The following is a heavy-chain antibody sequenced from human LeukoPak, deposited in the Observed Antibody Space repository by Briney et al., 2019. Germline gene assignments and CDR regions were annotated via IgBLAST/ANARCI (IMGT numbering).Heavy chain of an antibody. D-gene: IGHD1-26*01. CDR3: ARVRSVEWELHDYYYGMDV. CDR2: INPSGGST. J-gene: IGHJ6*02. V-gene: IGHV1-46*01. Sequence: ASVKVSCKASGGTFSSYAISWVRQAPGQGLEWMGIINPSGGSTSYAQKFQGRVTMTRDTSTSTVYMELSSLRSEDTAVYYCARVRSVEWELHDYYYGMDVWGQGTTVTVSS. CDR1: GGTFSSYA.